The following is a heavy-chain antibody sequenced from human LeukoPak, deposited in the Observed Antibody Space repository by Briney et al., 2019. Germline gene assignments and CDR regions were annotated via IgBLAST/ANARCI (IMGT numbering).Heavy chain of an antibody. J-gene: IGHJ4*02. Sequence: GGSLRLSCAASGFTFSSYSTNWVRQAPGKGLEWVSSIKSSSSSIYSADSVKGRFTISRDNAKNSLYLQMNSLRAEDTAVYYCARAASGSYPLYFDYWGQGTLVTVSS. D-gene: IGHD1-26*01. V-gene: IGHV3-21*01. CDR1: GFTFSSYS. CDR2: IKSSSSSI. CDR3: ARAASGSYPLYFDY.